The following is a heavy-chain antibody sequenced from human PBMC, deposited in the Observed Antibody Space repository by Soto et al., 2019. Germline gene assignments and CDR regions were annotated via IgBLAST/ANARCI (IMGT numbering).Heavy chain of an antibody. Sequence: QITLKESGPTLVKPTQTLTLTCTFSGFSLSTSGVGVRWIRQPPGKALEWLALIYCYDDKRYSPSLKSRLTITKDTSKKPLVLTMTNMDPVDTATYYCAHRRKGSYFDYWGQGTLFTVSS. D-gene: IGHD3-10*01. J-gene: IGHJ4*02. CDR1: GFSLSTSGVG. V-gene: IGHV2-5*01. CDR2: IYCYDDK. CDR3: AHRRKGSYFDY.